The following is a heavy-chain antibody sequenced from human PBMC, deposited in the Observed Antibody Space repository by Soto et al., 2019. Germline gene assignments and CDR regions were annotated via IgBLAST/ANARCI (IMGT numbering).Heavy chain of an antibody. CDR1: GGFISTYF. CDR3: ARSPAETSFLVLWFDP. Sequence: PSETLSLTCTVSGGFISTYFWSWIRQVPGKGPEWIGYIFYNGTTNYNPSLKSRVTMSVDTSKNQFSLKLNSVTAADTAVYYCARSPAETSFLVLWFDPWRPGNQVTVSS. V-gene: IGHV4-59*01. D-gene: IGHD3-3*01. CDR2: IFYNGTT. J-gene: IGHJ5*02.